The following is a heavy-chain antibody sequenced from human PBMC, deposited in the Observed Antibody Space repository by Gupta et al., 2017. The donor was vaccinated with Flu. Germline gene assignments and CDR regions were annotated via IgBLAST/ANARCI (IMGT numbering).Heavy chain of an antibody. J-gene: IGHJ4*02. Sequence: GWIRQPPGKALEWLALIYWNDDKRYSPSLKSRLTITKDTSKNQVVLTMTNMDPVDTATYYCAHRRGGEDWIAAEFDYWGQGTLVTVSS. D-gene: IGHD6-13*01. CDR3: AHRRGGEDWIAAEFDY. V-gene: IGHV2-5*01. CDR2: IYWNDDK.